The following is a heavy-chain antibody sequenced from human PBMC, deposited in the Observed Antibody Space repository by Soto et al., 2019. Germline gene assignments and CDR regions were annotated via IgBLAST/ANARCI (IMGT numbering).Heavy chain of an antibody. V-gene: IGHV3-23*01. D-gene: IGHD4-17*01. Sequence: EGQLLKSGGGLVQPGESLRVSCAASGFTFSSSGMSWVRQAPGKGLEWVSSISVRGDYRYYADSVKGRFTISRDNSKNTLYLQMNSLTAEDTAVYYCANHGGFDFWGQGTMVAVSS. CDR2: ISVRGDYR. CDR3: ANHGGFDF. J-gene: IGHJ3*01. CDR1: GFTFSSSG.